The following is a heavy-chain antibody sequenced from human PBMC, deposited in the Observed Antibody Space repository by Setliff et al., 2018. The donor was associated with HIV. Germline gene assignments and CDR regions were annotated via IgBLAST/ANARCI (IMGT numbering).Heavy chain of an antibody. V-gene: IGHV4-61*02. CDR1: GGSISSGDYY. CDR3: ARRRGQKATGWYYFDF. D-gene: IGHD6-19*01. CDR2: IHTSGNT. Sequence: SETLSLTCTVSGGSISSGDYYWTWIRQPAGKGLQWIGRIHTSGNTNYNPSLKSRVTISVDTSKRQFSLKLTSVTAGDSALYYCARRRGQKATGWYYFDFWGQGALVTVSS. J-gene: IGHJ4*02.